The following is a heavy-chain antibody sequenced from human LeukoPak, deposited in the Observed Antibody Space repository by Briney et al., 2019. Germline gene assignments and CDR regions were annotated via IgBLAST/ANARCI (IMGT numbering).Heavy chain of an antibody. D-gene: IGHD6-6*01. CDR1: GGSISSSSYY. V-gene: IGHV4-39*01. CDR2: IYYSGST. Sequence: SETLSPTCTVAGGSISSSSYYWGCIRQPPGKGLECIGSIYYSGSTYYNPSLKSRVTISVDTYKNQFSLKLSSVTAADTAVYYCARKKGPRDYSSSTNWFDPSGQGTLVTVSS. CDR3: ARKKGPRDYSSSTNWFDP. J-gene: IGHJ5*02.